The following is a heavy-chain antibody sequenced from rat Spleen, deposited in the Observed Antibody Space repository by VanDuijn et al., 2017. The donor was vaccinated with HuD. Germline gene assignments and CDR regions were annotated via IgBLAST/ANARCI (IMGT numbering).Heavy chain of an antibody. CDR3: ASYSSYRDYVMDA. CDR1: GFTFSNYY. D-gene: IGHD1-2*01. CDR2: ISPSGGST. J-gene: IGHJ4*01. Sequence: EVQLVESGGGLVQPGRSMKLSCAASGFTFSNYYMAWVRQAPTKGLEWVASISPSGGSTYYRDSVKGRFTISRDNAKSTLYLQMDSLRSEDTATYYCASYSSYRDYVMDAWGQGASVTVSS. V-gene: IGHV5-25*01.